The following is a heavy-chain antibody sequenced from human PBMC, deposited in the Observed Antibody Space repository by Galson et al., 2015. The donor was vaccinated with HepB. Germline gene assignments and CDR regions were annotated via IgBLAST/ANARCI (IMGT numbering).Heavy chain of an antibody. D-gene: IGHD3-10*01. V-gene: IGHV4-31*03. J-gene: IGHJ6*03. CDR1: GGSISSGGYY. Sequence: TLSLTCTVSGGSISSGGYYWSWIRQHPGKGLEWIGYIYYSGSTYYNPSLKSRVTISVDTSKNQFSLKLSSVTAADTAVYYCARVITMVRGAVYYYMDVWGKGTTVTVSS. CDR3: ARVITMVRGAVYYYMDV. CDR2: IYYSGST.